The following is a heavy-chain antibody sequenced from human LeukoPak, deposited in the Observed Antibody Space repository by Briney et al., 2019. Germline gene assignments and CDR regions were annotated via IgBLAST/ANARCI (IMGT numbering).Heavy chain of an antibody. CDR3: ARVHAYCGGDCYSAAFDI. CDR1: GFTFSSYW. Sequence: PGGSLRLSCAASGFTFSSYWMSWVRQAPGKGLEWVANIKQDGSEKYYVDSVKGRFTISRDNAKNSLYLQMNSLRVEDTAVYYCARVHAYCGGDCYSAAFDIWGQGTMVTVSS. D-gene: IGHD2-21*02. J-gene: IGHJ3*02. CDR2: IKQDGSEK. V-gene: IGHV3-7*02.